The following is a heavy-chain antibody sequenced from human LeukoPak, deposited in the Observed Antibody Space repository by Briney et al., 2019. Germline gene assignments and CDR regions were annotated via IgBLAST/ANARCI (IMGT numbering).Heavy chain of an antibody. CDR3: ASMEVRGHGRYYYYGMDV. V-gene: IGHV4-34*01. CDR2: INHSGST. CDR1: GGSFSGYY. J-gene: IGHJ6*02. D-gene: IGHD3-10*01. Sequence: PSETLSLTCAVYGGSFSGYYWSWIRQPPGKGLEWIGEINHSGSTNYNPSLKSRVTISADTSKNQFSLKLSSVTAADTAVYYCASMEVRGHGRYYYYGMDVWGQGTTVTVSS.